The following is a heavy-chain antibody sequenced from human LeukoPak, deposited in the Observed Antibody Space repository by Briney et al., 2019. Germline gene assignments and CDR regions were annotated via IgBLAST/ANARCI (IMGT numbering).Heavy chain of an antibody. V-gene: IGHV4-38-2*02. Sequence: SETLSLTCTVSGYSISSGYYWGWIRQPPGKGLEWIGSIYHSGSTYYNPSLKSRVTISVDRSKNQFSLKLSSVTAADTAVYYCARDISGGSYYFDYWGQGTLVTVSS. CDR1: GYSISSGYY. J-gene: IGHJ4*02. D-gene: IGHD2-15*01. CDR2: IYHSGST. CDR3: ARDISGGSYYFDY.